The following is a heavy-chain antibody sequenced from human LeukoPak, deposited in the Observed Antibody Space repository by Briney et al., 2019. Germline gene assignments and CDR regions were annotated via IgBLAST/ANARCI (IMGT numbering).Heavy chain of an antibody. CDR3: ARDRKPAPLYYGMDV. CDR2: IYSGGST. CDR1: GFTVSSNY. Sequence: GGSLRLSCAASGFTVSSNYMSWVRQAPGKGLEWGSVIYSGGSTYYADSVKGRFTISRDNSKNTLYIQMNSLRGEDTAVYYCARDRKPAPLYYGMDVWGQGTTVTVSS. V-gene: IGHV3-53*01. J-gene: IGHJ6*02.